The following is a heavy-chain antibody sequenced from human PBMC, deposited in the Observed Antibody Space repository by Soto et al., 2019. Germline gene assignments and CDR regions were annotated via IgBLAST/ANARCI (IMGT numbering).Heavy chain of an antibody. Sequence: SETLSLTCTVSGGSISSSSYYWGWIRQPPGKGLEWIGSIYYSGSTYYNPSLKSRVTISVDTSKNQFSLKLSSVTAADTAVYYCARLQDYYDSSGYHDHWGQGTLVTVSS. V-gene: IGHV4-39*07. D-gene: IGHD3-22*01. J-gene: IGHJ1*01. CDR3: ARLQDYYDSSGYHDH. CDR2: IYYSGST. CDR1: GGSISSSSYY.